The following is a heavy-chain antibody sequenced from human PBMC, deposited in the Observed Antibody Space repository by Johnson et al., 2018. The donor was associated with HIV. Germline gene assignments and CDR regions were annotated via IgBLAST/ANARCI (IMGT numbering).Heavy chain of an antibody. CDR2: IKIKTDGGTT. J-gene: IGHJ3*02. CDR3: TTGIAHVGPVLFDI. D-gene: IGHD1-26*01. CDR1: GFTFSNAW. Sequence: VQLVESGGGLVKPGGSLRLSCAASGFTFSNAWMSWVRQAPGKGLEWVGRIKIKTDGGTTDYAAPVKGRFIISRDDSKNTLYLQMNSLITEETAVYFCTTGIAHVGPVLFDIWGQGTMVTVSS. V-gene: IGHV3-15*01.